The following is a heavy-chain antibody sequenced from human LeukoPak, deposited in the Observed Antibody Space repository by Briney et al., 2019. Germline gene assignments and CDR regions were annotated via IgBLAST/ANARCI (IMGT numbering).Heavy chain of an antibody. J-gene: IGHJ2*01. CDR3: ARELVSLGTGYFDL. V-gene: IGHV3-23*01. Sequence: GGSLRLSCAASGFTFSSDAMSWVRQAPGKGLEWVSGISGSGTNTYYADSVKGRFTISRDNSKNTLHLQMNNLTADDTAIYYCARELVSLGTGYFDLWGRGTLVTVSS. CDR2: ISGSGTNT. CDR1: GFTFSSDA. D-gene: IGHD7-27*01.